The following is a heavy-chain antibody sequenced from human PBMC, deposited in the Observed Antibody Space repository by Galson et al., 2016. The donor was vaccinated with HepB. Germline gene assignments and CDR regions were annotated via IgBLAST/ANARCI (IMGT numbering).Heavy chain of an antibody. V-gene: IGHV3-48*01. CDR3: AKTLYSSGWFGGNDAFDI. Sequence: SLRLSCAASGFTFSTYSMNWVRQAPGKGLEWVSYISRSSSTIYYADSVKGRFTISRDNAKSSMYLQMNSLRVEDTAVYYCAKTLYSSGWFGGNDAFDIWGQGTMVTVSS. D-gene: IGHD6-19*01. CDR2: ISRSSSTI. J-gene: IGHJ3*02. CDR1: GFTFSTYS.